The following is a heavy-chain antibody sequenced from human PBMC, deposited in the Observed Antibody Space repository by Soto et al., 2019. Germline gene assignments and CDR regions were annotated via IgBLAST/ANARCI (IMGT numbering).Heavy chain of an antibody. CDR2: IYWDDDK. D-gene: IGHD6-13*01. CDR1: GFSLSTSGVG. CDR3: AHANSSSWFLDFDY. V-gene: IGHV2-5*02. J-gene: IGHJ4*02. Sequence: QITLKESGPPLVKPTQTLTLTCTFSGFSLSTSGVGVGWIRQPPGKALEWLALIYWDDDKRYSPSLKSRLTITKDTSKNQVVLTMTNMDPVDTATYYCAHANSSSWFLDFDYWGQGTLVTVSS.